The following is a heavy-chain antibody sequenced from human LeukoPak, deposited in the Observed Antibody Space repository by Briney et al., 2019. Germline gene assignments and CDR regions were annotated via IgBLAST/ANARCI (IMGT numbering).Heavy chain of an antibody. CDR2: ISSSSSPI. D-gene: IGHD6-25*01. CDR3: ARGLAAVDAFDI. CDR1: GFTFRSYS. Sequence: GGSLRLSCAASGFTFRSYSMNWVRQAPGKGLEGVSYISSSSSPIYYADSMKGRFTISRDNAKNSLYLQMNSLRAEDTAVYYCARGLAAVDAFDIWGQGTMVTVSS. J-gene: IGHJ3*02. V-gene: IGHV3-48*01.